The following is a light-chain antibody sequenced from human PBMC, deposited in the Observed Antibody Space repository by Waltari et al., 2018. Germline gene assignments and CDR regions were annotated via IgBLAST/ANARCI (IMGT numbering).Light chain of an antibody. CDR2: EVA. J-gene: IGLJ3*02. Sequence: QSALTQPASVSGSPGQSITISCTGTSSDVGNYNLVSWYQQHPGKAPKLTIYEVATRPSGVSNRFSRSKSGNTASLTISGLQAEDEADYYCCSYAASSTWVFGGGTKLTVL. V-gene: IGLV2-23*02. CDR1: SSDVGNYNL. CDR3: CSYAASSTWV.